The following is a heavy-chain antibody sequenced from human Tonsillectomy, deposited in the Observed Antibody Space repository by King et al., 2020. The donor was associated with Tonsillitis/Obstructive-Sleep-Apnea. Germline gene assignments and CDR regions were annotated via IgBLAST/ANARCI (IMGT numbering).Heavy chain of an antibody. CDR2: ISSSSSTI. J-gene: IGHJ4*02. CDR3: ASHYGDYVFAGEGGDY. V-gene: IGHV3-48*02. Sequence: VHLVESGGGLVQPGGSLRLSCAASGFTFSSYSMNWVRQAPGKGLEWVSYISSSSSTIYYATSVKGRFTISRDNAKNSLYLQLNSLRDEDTAVYYCASHYGDYVFAGEGGDYWGQGTLVTVSS. D-gene: IGHD4-17*01. CDR1: GFTFSSYS.